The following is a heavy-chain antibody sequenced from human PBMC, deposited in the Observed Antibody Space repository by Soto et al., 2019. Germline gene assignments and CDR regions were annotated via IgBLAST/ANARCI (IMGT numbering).Heavy chain of an antibody. CDR2: ISATGGGT. CDR3: AKDRREGGNSAFYFDF. J-gene: IGHJ4*02. V-gene: IGHV3-23*01. D-gene: IGHD3-16*01. Sequence: SLSCAASGFKFSNYAMSWVRQAPGKGLEWVSLISATGGGTYYADSVKGRFTISRDNSHNTLYLQVHSLTAEDTAVYYCAKDRREGGNSAFYFDFWGQGAQVTVSS. CDR1: GFKFSNYA.